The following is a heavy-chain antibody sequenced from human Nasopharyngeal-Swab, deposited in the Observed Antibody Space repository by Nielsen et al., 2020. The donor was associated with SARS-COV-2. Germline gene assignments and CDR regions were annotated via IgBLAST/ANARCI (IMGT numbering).Heavy chain of an antibody. CDR1: GFSPSTSGMC. D-gene: IGHD6-6*01. CDR2: IDWDDDK. V-gene: IGHV2-70*11. Sequence: SGPTLVKPTQTLTLTCTFSGFSPSTSGMCVSWIRQPPGKALEWLARIDWDDDKYYSTSPKTRLTISKDTSKNQVVLTMTNMDPVDTATYYCARIPLISSHQVYFDYWGQGTLVTVSS. J-gene: IGHJ4*02. CDR3: ARIPLISSHQVYFDY.